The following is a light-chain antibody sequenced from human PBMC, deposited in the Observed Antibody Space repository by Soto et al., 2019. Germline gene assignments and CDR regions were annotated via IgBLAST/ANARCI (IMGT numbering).Light chain of an antibody. Sequence: QSALTQPASVSGSPGQSITISCTGISSDAGTYNLVSWYQQHPGKAPKLLIYEVSKRPSGVSNRFSGSKSANTASLTISGLGAEDEADYYCCSYAGDKVVFGVGTKLTVL. CDR2: EVS. V-gene: IGLV2-23*02. CDR3: CSYAGDKVV. J-gene: IGLJ2*01. CDR1: SSDAGTYNL.